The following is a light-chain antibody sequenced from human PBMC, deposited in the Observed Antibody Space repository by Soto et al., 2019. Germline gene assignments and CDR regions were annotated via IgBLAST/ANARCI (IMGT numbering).Light chain of an antibody. Sequence: QPVLTQSPSASASLGASVKLTCTLSSRHSSYAIAWHQQQPEKGPRYLMKLNSDGRHTKGDGIPDRFSGSSSGTERYLTISSLQSEDEADYSCQTWGTGILVFGGGTKLTVL. CDR1: SRHSSYA. CDR2: LNSDGRH. V-gene: IGLV4-69*01. J-gene: IGLJ2*01. CDR3: QTWGTGILV.